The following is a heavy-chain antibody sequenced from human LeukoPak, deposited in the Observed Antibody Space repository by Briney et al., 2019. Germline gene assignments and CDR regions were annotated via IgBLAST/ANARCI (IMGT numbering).Heavy chain of an antibody. D-gene: IGHD3-3*01. CDR2: IYHSGST. V-gene: IGHV4-30-2*01. J-gene: IGHJ3*02. Sequence: KPSETLSLTCAVSGGSISSGGYSWSWIRQPPGKGLEWIGYIYHSGSTYYNPSLKSRVTISVDRSKNQFSLKLSSVTAADTAVYYCARADYDFWSGYGWVTGAFDIWGQGTMVTVSS. CDR3: ARADYDFWSGYGWVTGAFDI. CDR1: GGSISSGGYS.